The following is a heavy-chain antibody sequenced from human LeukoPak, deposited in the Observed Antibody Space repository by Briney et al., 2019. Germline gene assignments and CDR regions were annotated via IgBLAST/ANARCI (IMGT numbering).Heavy chain of an antibody. Sequence: QPGGSLRLSCAASGFTFSSYGMSWVRQAPGKGLEWVSAISGGGGGTYYADSVKGRFTISRDNAKNSLYLQMNSLRAEDTAVYYCAKDWLYSSSWSYDAFDIWGQGTMVTVSS. CDR1: GFTFSSYG. V-gene: IGHV3-23*01. CDR2: ISGGGGGT. D-gene: IGHD6-13*01. CDR3: AKDWLYSSSWSYDAFDI. J-gene: IGHJ3*02.